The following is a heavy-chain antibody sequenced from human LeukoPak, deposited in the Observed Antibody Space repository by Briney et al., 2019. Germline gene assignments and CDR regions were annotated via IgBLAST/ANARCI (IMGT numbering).Heavy chain of an antibody. J-gene: IGHJ5*02. CDR1: GGSISSSSYY. D-gene: IGHD3-16*02. V-gene: IGHV4-39*01. CDR2: IYYSGST. CDR3: ARHGRGSHDYVWGSYRYTVSPNGFDP. Sequence: TTSETLSLTCTVSGGSISSSSYYWGWIRQPPGKGLEWIGSIYYSGSTYYNPSLKSRVTISVDTSKNQFSLKLSSVTAADTAVYYCARHGRGSHDYVWGSYRYTVSPNGFDPWGQGTLVTVSS.